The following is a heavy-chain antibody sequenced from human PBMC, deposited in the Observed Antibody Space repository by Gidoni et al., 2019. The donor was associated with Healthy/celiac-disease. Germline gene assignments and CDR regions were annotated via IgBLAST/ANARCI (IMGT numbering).Heavy chain of an antibody. CDR3: AHTPPGLLWFGEAPSWFDP. Sequence: QITFKESGPTLVKPTQTLTLTCTFSGFSLSTSGVGVGWIRQPPGKPLEWLALIYWNDDKRYSPSLKSRLTITKDTSKNQVVLTMTNMDPGDTATYDCAHTPPGLLWFGEAPSWFDPWGQGTLVNVSS. D-gene: IGHD3-10*01. CDR2: IYWNDDK. J-gene: IGHJ5*02. CDR1: GFSLSTSGVG. V-gene: IGHV2-5*01.